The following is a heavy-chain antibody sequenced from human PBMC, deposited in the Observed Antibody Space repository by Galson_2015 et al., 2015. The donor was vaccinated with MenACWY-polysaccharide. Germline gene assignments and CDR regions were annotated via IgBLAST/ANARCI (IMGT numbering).Heavy chain of an antibody. D-gene: IGHD4/OR15-4a*01. V-gene: IGHV1-18*01. CDR2: ISAYNGNT. Sequence: SVKVSCKASGYTFTSYGISWVRQAPGQGLEWMGWISAYNGNTNYAQKLQGRVTMTTDTSTSTAYMELRSLRSDDTAVYYCAREPYGATGAQFDYYYGMDVWGQGTTVTVSS. CDR3: AREPYGATGAQFDYYYGMDV. J-gene: IGHJ6*02. CDR1: GYTFTSYG.